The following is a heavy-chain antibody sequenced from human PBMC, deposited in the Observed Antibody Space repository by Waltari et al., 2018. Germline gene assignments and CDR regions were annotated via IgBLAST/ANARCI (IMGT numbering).Heavy chain of an antibody. V-gene: IGHV1-24*01. D-gene: IGHD3-16*01. Sequence: QVQLVQSGSEVKKPGASVKVSCKVSGYTLTDLSMHWMRQAPGKGLEWMGGFDPEDGETIYAQKFQGRVTMTEDTSTDTAYMELSSLRSEDTAVYYCATDRGAYGTFDYWGQGTLVTVSS. CDR2: FDPEDGET. CDR1: GYTLTDLS. CDR3: ATDRGAYGTFDY. J-gene: IGHJ4*02.